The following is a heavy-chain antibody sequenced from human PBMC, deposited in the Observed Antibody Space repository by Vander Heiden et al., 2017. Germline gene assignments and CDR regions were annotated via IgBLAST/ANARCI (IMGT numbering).Heavy chain of an antibody. CDR1: GFTFSGSA. CDR2: IRGKPDTYAT. V-gene: IGHV3-73*02. CDR3: TRRREEYVAYID. D-gene: IGHD1-20*01. Sequence: EVQLVEYGGGLVQPGGSLKLSCAASGFTFSGSAIHWVRQASGKGLEWVGRIRGKPDTYATTYASAVRGRFTISRDDSKNTAYLQIKSLKTEDTAVYYCTRRREEYVAYIDWGQGTLVTVSS. J-gene: IGHJ4*02.